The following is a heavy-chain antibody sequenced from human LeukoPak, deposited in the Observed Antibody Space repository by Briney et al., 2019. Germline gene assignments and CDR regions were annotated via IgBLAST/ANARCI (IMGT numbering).Heavy chain of an antibody. V-gene: IGHV4-39*01. D-gene: IGHD2-21*02. CDR2: IYYSGST. Sequence: PSETLSLTCTVSGGSISSSSYYWGWIRQPPGKGLEWIGSIYYSGSTYYNPSLKSRVTISVDTSKNQFSLKLSSVTAADTAVYYCARNPIVVVTAGIDYWGQGTLVTVSS. CDR3: ARNPIVVVTAGIDY. CDR1: GGSISSSSYY. J-gene: IGHJ4*02.